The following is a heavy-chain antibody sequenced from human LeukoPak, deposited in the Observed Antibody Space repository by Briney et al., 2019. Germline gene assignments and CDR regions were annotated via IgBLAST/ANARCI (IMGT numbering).Heavy chain of an antibody. CDR2: ISAYNGNT. Sequence: ASVKVSCKASGYTFTSYGISWVRQAPGQGLEWMGWISAYNGNTNYAQKLQGRVTMTTDTSTSTAYMELRSLRSDDTAVYFCAREGPPAALDAFDIWGQGTMVTVSS. CDR1: GYTFTSYG. D-gene: IGHD2-2*01. J-gene: IGHJ3*02. V-gene: IGHV1-18*01. CDR3: AREGPPAALDAFDI.